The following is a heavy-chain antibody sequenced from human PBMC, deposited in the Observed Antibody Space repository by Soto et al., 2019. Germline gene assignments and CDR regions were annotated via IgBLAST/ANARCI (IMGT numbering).Heavy chain of an antibody. CDR3: ARATGYYHTSGSDS. CDR2: ISSNSNYK. J-gene: IGHJ4*02. Sequence: PGGSLRLSCAASGFTFSDYYMSWIRQAPGKGLEWISYISSNSNYKNHADSVRGRFTISRDSAKNSLYLQMNGLRAEDTAVDYCARATGYYHTSGSDSWGQGTLVTVSS. CDR1: GFTFSDYY. D-gene: IGHD3-22*01. V-gene: IGHV3-11*06.